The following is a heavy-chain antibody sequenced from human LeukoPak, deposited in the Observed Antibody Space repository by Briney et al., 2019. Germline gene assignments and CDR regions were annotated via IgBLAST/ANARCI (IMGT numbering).Heavy chain of an antibody. CDR3: ARNDRRDAYSHFDY. D-gene: IGHD5-24*01. V-gene: IGHV4-59*02. CDR1: GGSVTSYY. J-gene: IGHJ4*02. CDR2: ISRRGTT. Sequence: SETLSLTCTVSGGSVTSYYWSWIRQPPGKGLEYIGYISRRGTTNSNPSLKSRVTISVDTSKNQISLRLSSVTAADTAVYYCARNDRRDAYSHFDYWGQGSLVTVSS.